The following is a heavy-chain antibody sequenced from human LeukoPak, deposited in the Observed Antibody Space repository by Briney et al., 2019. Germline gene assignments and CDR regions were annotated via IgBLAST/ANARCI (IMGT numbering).Heavy chain of an antibody. J-gene: IGHJ5*02. D-gene: IGHD1-26*01. Sequence: GGSLRLSCATSGFNFEDYAMNWVRQAPGKGLEWVGLITSKAYGGTSELAASVKGRFSISRNESNPNAYLQMNSLQTEDTGVYYCTREVGRGGSYWGGESWGQGTLVTVSS. CDR1: GFNFEDYA. CDR3: TREVGRGGSYWGGES. V-gene: IGHV3-49*04. CDR2: ITSKAYGGTS.